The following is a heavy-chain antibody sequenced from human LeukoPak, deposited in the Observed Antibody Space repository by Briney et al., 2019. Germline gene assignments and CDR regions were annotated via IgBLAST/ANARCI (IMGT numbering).Heavy chain of an antibody. J-gene: IGHJ4*02. CDR2: INPNSGGT. Sequence: GASVKVSCKASGYTFAGYYIHWVRQAPGQGLEWMGWINPNSGGTYYAQKFQDRGTMTRDTSISTAYMELSRLTSDDTAVYYCASTLAAGTSYFDYWGQGTLVTVSS. V-gene: IGHV1-2*02. CDR1: GYTFAGYY. CDR3: ASTLAAGTSYFDY. D-gene: IGHD6-13*01.